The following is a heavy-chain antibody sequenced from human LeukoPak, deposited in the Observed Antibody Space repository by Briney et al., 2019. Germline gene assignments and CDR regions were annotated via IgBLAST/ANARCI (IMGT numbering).Heavy chain of an antibody. D-gene: IGHD3-10*01. CDR2: INHSGST. CDR3: ASEDYGSEKRDY. V-gene: IGHV4-34*01. CDR1: GGSFSGYY. Sequence: SETLSLTCAVYGGSFSGYYWSWIRQPPGEGLEWIGEINHSGSTNYNPSLKSRVTISVDTSKNQFSLKLSSVTAADTAVYYCASEDYGSEKRDYWGQGTLVTVSS. J-gene: IGHJ4*02.